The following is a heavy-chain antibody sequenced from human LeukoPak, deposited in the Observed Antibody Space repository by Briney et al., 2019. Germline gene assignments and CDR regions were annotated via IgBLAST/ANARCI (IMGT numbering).Heavy chain of an antibody. CDR2: IWYDGSNK. CDR3: ARDGYSGYDLYYYYGMDV. Sequence: GGSLRLSCAASGFTFSSYGMHWVRQAPGKGLEWVAVIWYDGSNKYYADSVKGRFTISRDNSKNTLYLQMNSLRAEDTAVYYCARDGYSGYDLYYYYGMDVWGKGTTVTVSS. J-gene: IGHJ6*04. CDR1: GFTFSSYG. V-gene: IGHV3-33*01. D-gene: IGHD5-12*01.